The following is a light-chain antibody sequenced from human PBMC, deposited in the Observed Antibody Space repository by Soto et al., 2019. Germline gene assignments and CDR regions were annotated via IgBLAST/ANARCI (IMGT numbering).Light chain of an antibody. CDR2: DAS. CDR3: QQRSNWPPWT. CDR1: QSVSSN. V-gene: IGKV3-11*01. Sequence: EIVMTQSPATLSVSPGERATFSCRASQSVSSNLAWHQQKPGQAPRLLIYDASNRATGIPARFSGSGSGTDFTLTISSLEPEDFAVYYCQQRSNWPPWTFGQGTKVDIK. J-gene: IGKJ1*01.